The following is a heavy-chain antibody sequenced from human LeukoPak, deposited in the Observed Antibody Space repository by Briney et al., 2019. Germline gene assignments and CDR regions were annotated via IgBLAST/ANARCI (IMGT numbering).Heavy chain of an antibody. V-gene: IGHV3-30*04. CDR2: ISYDGSNK. J-gene: IGHJ4*02. CDR3: ARESGGDSYYFDY. Sequence: GGSLRLSCAASGFTFSIYAMHWVRQAPGKALEWVAVISYDGSNKYYADSVKGRFTISRDNSKNTLHLQMNSLRAEDTAVYYCARESGGDSYYFDYWGQGTLVTVSS. D-gene: IGHD2-21*02. CDR1: GFTFSIYA.